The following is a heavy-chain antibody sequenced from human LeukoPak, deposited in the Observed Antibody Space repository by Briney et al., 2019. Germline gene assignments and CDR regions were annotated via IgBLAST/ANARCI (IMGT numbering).Heavy chain of an antibody. J-gene: IGHJ5*02. D-gene: IGHD4/OR15-4a*01. CDR3: ARAVLRNWFDP. CDR1: GGSFSGYY. Sequence: SETLSLTCAVYGGSFSGYYWSWIRQPPGKGLEWIGEINHSGSTNYNPSLKSRVTISVDTSKNQFSLKLSSVTAADTAVYYCARAVLRNWFDPWGQGTLVTVSS. CDR2: INHSGST. V-gene: IGHV4-34*01.